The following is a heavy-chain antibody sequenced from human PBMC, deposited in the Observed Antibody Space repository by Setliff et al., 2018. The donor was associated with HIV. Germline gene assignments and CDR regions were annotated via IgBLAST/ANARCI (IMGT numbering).Heavy chain of an antibody. Sequence: PSETLSLTCAVYGGSFSGYYWSWIRQPPGKGLEWIGEINHSGSTNYNPSLKSRVTISVDTSKNQFSLKLSSVTAADTAVYYCARDARWLQFPYFDYWGQGTLVTV. CDR2: INHSGST. D-gene: IGHD5-12*01. CDR3: ARDARWLQFPYFDY. V-gene: IGHV4-34*01. J-gene: IGHJ4*01. CDR1: GGSFSGYY.